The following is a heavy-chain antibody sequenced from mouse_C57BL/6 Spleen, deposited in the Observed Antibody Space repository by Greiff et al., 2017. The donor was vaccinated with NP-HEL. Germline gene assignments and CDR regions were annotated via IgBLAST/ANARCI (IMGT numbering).Heavy chain of an antibody. CDR3: ARPHYYGSSSGYFDV. J-gene: IGHJ1*03. CDR2: ISSGGSYT. V-gene: IGHV5-6*01. Sequence: EVQLVESGGGLVKPGGSLKLSCAASGFTFSSYGMSWVRQTPDKRLEWVATISSGGSYTYYPDSVKGRFTISRDNAKNTLYLQMSSLKSEDTAMYYCARPHYYGSSSGYFDVWGTGTTVTVSS. D-gene: IGHD1-1*01. CDR1: GFTFSSYG.